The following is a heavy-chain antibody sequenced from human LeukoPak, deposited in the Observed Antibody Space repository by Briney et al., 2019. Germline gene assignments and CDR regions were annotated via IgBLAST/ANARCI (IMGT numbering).Heavy chain of an antibody. CDR3: AKSRALYYGSGRTTGPSDY. Sequence: ASVKVSCKVSGYTLTELSMHWVRQAPGKGLEWMGGFDPEDGETIYAQKFQGRVTMTEDTSTDTAYMELSSLRSEDTAVYYCAKSRALYYGSGRTTGPSDYWGQGTLVTVSS. J-gene: IGHJ4*02. CDR1: GYTLTELS. CDR2: FDPEDGET. V-gene: IGHV1-24*01. D-gene: IGHD3-10*01.